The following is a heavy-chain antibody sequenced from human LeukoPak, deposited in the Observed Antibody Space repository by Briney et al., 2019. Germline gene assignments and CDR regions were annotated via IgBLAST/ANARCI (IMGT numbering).Heavy chain of an antibody. CDR1: GYSLTTYY. Sequence: GASVRVSCEASGYSLTTYYMHWVRQALGQGLEWMAIINPSGGGTKYAQKFQGRVTMTRDTPTNTVYMELSSLRTEDTAVYYCASVYLYGMDVWGQGTTVTVSS. CDR2: INPSGGGT. V-gene: IGHV1-46*01. D-gene: IGHD2-8*01. CDR3: ASVYLYGMDV. J-gene: IGHJ6*02.